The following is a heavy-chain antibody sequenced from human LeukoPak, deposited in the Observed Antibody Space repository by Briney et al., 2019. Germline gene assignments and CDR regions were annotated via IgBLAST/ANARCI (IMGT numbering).Heavy chain of an antibody. J-gene: IGHJ6*03. CDR1: GFSFTTYV. Sequence: GRSLRLSCEASGFSFTTYVFHWVRQAPGKGLECVAVISQTGSIETYADSVKGRFTISRDSSKNTVYLQMNSLKTEDTAVYYCARDRAVALPTYYYYMDVWGQGTTVTVSS. D-gene: IGHD2-15*01. CDR3: ARDRAVALPTYYYYMDV. V-gene: IGHV3-30*04. CDR2: ISQTGSIE.